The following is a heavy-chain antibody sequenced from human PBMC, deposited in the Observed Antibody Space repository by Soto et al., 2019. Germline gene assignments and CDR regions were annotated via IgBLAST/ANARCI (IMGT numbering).Heavy chain of an antibody. D-gene: IGHD1-1*01. CDR3: ACIRWTSGY. CDR1: GFTFSEHF. V-gene: IGHV3-72*01. CDR2: VKKKAHNYGT. Sequence: WGSVRLSCAASGFTFSEHFMDWVRQAQGKGLEWVGRVKKKAHNYGTQYGASGEGRFSISRDDSKNSLYLELNRLKTEDTAVYFCACIRWTSGYWGPGNMVTVSS. J-gene: IGHJ4*02.